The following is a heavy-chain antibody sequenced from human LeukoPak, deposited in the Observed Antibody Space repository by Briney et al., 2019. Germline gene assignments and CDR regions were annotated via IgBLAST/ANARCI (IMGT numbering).Heavy chain of an antibody. CDR3: ARAVGWTQNSYYLDY. Sequence: GGSLRLSCAASGFTFSDYWMYWGPQAPWQGLVWVSHINSNGATTTYADSVKDRLAISRVNAKNKQYMQVNSLRAEDTAVEYCARAVGWTQNSYYLDYWGQGTLVTVSA. J-gene: IGHJ4*02. CDR2: INSNGATT. V-gene: IGHV3-74*03. CDR1: GFTFSDYW. D-gene: IGHD3/OR15-3a*01.